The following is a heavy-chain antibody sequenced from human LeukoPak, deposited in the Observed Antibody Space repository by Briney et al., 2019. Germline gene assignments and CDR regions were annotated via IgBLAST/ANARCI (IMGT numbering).Heavy chain of an antibody. CDR1: GGSISSGGYY. Sequence: SQTLSLTCIVSGGSISSGGYYWSWIRQHPGKGLEWIGYIYYSGSTYYNPSLKSRVTISVDTSKNQFSLKLSSVTAADTAVYYCARDGLGYCTSTSCLGGFDYWGQGTLVTVSS. D-gene: IGHD2-2*01. CDR2: IYYSGST. V-gene: IGHV4-31*03. CDR3: ARDGLGYCTSTSCLGGFDY. J-gene: IGHJ4*02.